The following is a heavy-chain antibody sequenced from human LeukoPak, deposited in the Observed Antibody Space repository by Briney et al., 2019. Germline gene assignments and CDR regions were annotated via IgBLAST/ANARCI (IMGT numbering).Heavy chain of an antibody. CDR2: INTNTGNP. V-gene: IGHV7-4-1*02. CDR1: GYTFTSYA. CDR3: ARESGLRYFDWLPSNYYYYYGMDV. D-gene: IGHD3-9*01. Sequence: ASVKVSCKASGYTFTSYAMNWVRQAPGQGLEWMGWINTNTGNPTYAQGFTGRFVFSLDTSVSTAYLRISSLKAEDTAVYYCARESGLRYFDWLPSNYYYYYGMDVWGQGTTVTVSS. J-gene: IGHJ6*02.